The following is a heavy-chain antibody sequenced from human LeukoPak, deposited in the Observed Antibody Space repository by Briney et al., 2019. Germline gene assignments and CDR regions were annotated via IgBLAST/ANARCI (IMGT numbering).Heavy chain of an antibody. Sequence: GGSVRLSCAASGFTFSSHAMSWVRQAPGKGLEWVSGISGSGDSTNYADSVKGRFTISRDNSRNTLYLQMNSLRAEDTAVYYCAKHGTYYDFWSGQYYFDYWGQGTLVTVCS. CDR2: ISGSGDST. J-gene: IGHJ4*02. CDR1: GFTFSSHA. CDR3: AKHGTYYDFWSGQYYFDY. V-gene: IGHV3-23*01. D-gene: IGHD3-3*01.